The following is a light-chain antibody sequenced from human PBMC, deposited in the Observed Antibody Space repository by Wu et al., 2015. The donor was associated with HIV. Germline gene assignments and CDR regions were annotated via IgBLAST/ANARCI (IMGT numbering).Light chain of an antibody. CDR1: QSISVW. V-gene: IGKV1-5*03. J-gene: IGKJ1*01. CDR3: QQYSSWT. Sequence: DIQMTQSPSTLSASIGDRVTITCRASQSISVWLAWYQHKPGKAPKPLIYKASTLETGVPSRFSGSGSGTEFTLTISSLQPDDFATYYCQQYSSWTFGQGTKVEIK. CDR2: KAS.